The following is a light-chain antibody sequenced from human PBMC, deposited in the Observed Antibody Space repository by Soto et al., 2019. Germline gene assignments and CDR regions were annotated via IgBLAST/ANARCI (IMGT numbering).Light chain of an antibody. Sequence: DIVMTQSPATLSVSPWETASLSCRASQSAGNFLAWYQQKPGQAPRLLIYDASNRATGIPARFSGSGSGTDFTLTISSLEPEDFAVYYCQQRSNWPPWTFGQGTKVDIK. CDR1: QSAGNF. J-gene: IGKJ1*01. CDR2: DAS. CDR3: QQRSNWPPWT. V-gene: IGKV3-11*01.